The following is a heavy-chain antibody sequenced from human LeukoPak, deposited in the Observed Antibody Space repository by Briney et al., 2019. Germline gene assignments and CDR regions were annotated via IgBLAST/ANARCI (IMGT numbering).Heavy chain of an antibody. Sequence: GGSLRLSCAPSGFTFSSYAMNWVRQAPGKGLEWVSTIGGSGYSTYYADSVEGRFTISRDNSKNTLYLQMDSLRAEDTAVYYCAREGDSAYCGGDCYFGAFDIWGQGTMVTVS. CDR1: GFTFSSYA. CDR2: IGGSGYST. D-gene: IGHD2-21*02. V-gene: IGHV3-23*01. J-gene: IGHJ3*02. CDR3: AREGDSAYCGGDCYFGAFDI.